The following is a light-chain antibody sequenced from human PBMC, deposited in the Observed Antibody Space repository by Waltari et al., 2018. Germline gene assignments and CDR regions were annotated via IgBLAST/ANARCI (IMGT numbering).Light chain of an antibody. CDR1: SSNMGAGYD. CDR2: GNT. V-gene: IGLV1-40*01. CDR3: QSYDSSLSGYVV. J-gene: IGLJ2*01. Sequence: QSVLTQPPSVSGAPGQRVTIPCTGSSSNMGAGYDVHSYQQLPGTAPQLLIYGNTNRPSGVPDRFSGSKSGTSASLAITGLQAEDEADYYCQSYDSSLSGYVVFGGGTKLTVL.